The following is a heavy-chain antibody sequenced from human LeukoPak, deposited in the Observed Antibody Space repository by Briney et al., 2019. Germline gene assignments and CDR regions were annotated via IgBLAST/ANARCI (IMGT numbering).Heavy chain of an antibody. Sequence: ESSETLSLTCTVSGGSISSGGYYWSWIRQHPGKGLEWIGYIYYSGSTYYNPSLKSRVTISVDTSKNQFSLKLSSVTAADTAVYYCARDRPYYYDSSGYYGFDYWGQGTLVTVSS. CDR3: ARDRPYYYDSSGYYGFDY. V-gene: IGHV4-31*03. CDR1: GGSISSGGYY. D-gene: IGHD3-22*01. J-gene: IGHJ4*02. CDR2: IYYSGST.